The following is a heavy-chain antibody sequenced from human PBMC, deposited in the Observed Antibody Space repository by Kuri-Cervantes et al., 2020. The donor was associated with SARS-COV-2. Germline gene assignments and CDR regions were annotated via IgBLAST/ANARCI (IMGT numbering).Heavy chain of an antibody. J-gene: IGHJ6*02. CDR3: ARHFSQYNGNDGYGMDV. CDR2: IYYSGST. D-gene: IGHD1-20*01. Sequence: GSLRLSCTVSGGSFSSSSYYWGWIRQPPGKGLEWIGSIYYSGSTYYNPSLKSRVTISVDTSKNQFSLKLSSVAAADTAVYYCARHFSQYNGNDGYGMDVWGQGTTVTVSS. CDR1: GGSFSSSSYY. V-gene: IGHV4-39*01.